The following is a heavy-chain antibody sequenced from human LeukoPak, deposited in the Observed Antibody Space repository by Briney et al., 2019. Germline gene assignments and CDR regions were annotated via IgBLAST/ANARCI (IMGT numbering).Heavy chain of an antibody. D-gene: IGHD4-17*01. CDR1: GFTFDDYA. Sequence: PGGSLRLSCAASGFTFDDYAMHWVRQAPGKGLEWVSGISWNSGSIGYADSVKGRFTISRGNAKNSLYLQMNSLRAEDTALYYCAKVHDYGALYYFDYWGQGTLVTVSS. J-gene: IGHJ4*02. CDR2: ISWNSGSI. V-gene: IGHV3-9*01. CDR3: AKVHDYGALYYFDY.